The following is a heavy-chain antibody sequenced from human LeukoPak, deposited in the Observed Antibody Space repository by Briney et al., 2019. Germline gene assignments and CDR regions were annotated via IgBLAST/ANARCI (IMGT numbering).Heavy chain of an antibody. J-gene: IGHJ4*02. CDR3: ADPPSDY. CDR1: VLNFNRKW. Sequence: GGSLRLSCAASVLNFNRKWMTWVRQAPGKGLEWVANINQDGSEKYYVDSVKGRFTISRDNAKRSLYLEMSGLRAEDTAVYYCADPPSDYWGQGTLVAVSS. CDR2: INQDGSEK. V-gene: IGHV3-7*01.